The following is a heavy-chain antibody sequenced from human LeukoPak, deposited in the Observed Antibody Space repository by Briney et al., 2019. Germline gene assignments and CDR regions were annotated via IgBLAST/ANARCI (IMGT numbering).Heavy chain of an antibody. V-gene: IGHV3-23*01. CDR2: ISGSGDTT. J-gene: IGHJ6*03. D-gene: IGHD4-17*01. Sequence: GGSLRLSCAASGFTFTNFAMSWVRQASGKGLEWVSAISGSGDTTYYANSVKGRFTIFRDDSKNTLYLQMNSLRVEDTAVYYCAKGTATVTSIYYYMDVWGKGTTVTVSS. CDR3: AKGTATVTSIYYYMDV. CDR1: GFTFTNFA.